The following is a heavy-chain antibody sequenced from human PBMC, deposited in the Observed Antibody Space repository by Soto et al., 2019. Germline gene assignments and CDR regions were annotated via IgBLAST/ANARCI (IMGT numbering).Heavy chain of an antibody. D-gene: IGHD3-3*01. CDR2: ISYDGSNK. CDR1: GFTFSSYG. J-gene: IGHJ6*02. V-gene: IGHV3-30*18. Sequence: GGSLRLSCAASGFTFSSYGMHWVRQAPGKGLEWVAVISYDGSNKYCADSVKGRFTISRDNSKNTLYLQMNSLRAEDTAVYYCAKAGGDFWSGYPPRGYYYGMDVWGQGTTVTVSS. CDR3: AKAGGDFWSGYPPRGYYYGMDV.